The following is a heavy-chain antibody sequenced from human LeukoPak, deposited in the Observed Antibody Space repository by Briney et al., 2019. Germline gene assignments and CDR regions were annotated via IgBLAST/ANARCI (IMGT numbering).Heavy chain of an antibody. J-gene: IGHJ5*02. CDR3: ARRYYYSTEFXP. V-gene: IGHV5-51*01. CDR1: GHSFSNYW. Sequence: GESLKISCKASGHSFSNYWIGWVRQVPGKGLEWMGIIHPADSETVYSPSLQGQVTISADKSINTVYLQWTSLEASDTAIYYCARRYYYSTEFXPXXQGTXXTVS. D-gene: IGHD3-22*01. CDR2: IHPADSET.